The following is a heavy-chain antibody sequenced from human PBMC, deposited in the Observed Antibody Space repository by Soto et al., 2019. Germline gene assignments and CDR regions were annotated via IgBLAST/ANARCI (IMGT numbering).Heavy chain of an antibody. Sequence: AAVKVSCKASGGTFSSYAISWVRQAPGQGLEWMGGIIPIFGTANYAQKFQGRVTITADESTSTAYMELSSLRSEDTAVYYCARVGGLDPSIDYWGQGTLVTVSS. D-gene: IGHD1-1*01. CDR3: ARVGGLDPSIDY. CDR2: IIPIFGTA. CDR1: GGTFSSYA. V-gene: IGHV1-69*13. J-gene: IGHJ4*02.